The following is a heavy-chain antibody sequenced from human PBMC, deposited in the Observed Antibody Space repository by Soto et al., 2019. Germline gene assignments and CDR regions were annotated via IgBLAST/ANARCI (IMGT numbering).Heavy chain of an antibody. CDR3: SKDRRGGRAVLDS. D-gene: IGHD2-8*01. CDR2: ISYDGSSK. CDR1: GFSFSNYG. J-gene: IGHJ4*02. V-gene: IGHV3-30*18. Sequence: PGGSLRLSCAASGFSFSNYGMHWVRQAPGKGLEWVAVISYDGSSKYHADSVKGRFTISRDNSKNTLHLQMNSLRAEDTAVYYCSKDRRGGRAVLDSWGQGXPVTVYS.